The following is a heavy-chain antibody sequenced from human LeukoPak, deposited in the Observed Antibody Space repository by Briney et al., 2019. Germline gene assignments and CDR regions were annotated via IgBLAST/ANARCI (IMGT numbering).Heavy chain of an antibody. CDR1: GGSIRSYF. J-gene: IGHJ6*02. D-gene: IGHD3-10*01. Sequence: SETLSLTCTVSGGSIRSYFWSWIRQSPGKGLEWIGYIYDSGSINYNPSLKSRVTISVDTSKNQFTLKLSSVTAADTAVYYCARVKGSGSYYGQDYGMDVWGQGTTVTVSS. CDR2: IYDSGSI. CDR3: ARVKGSGSYYGQDYGMDV. V-gene: IGHV4-59*01.